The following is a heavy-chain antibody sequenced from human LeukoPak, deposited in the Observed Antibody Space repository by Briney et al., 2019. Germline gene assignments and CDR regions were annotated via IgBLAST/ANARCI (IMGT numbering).Heavy chain of an antibody. Sequence: ASVKVSCKASGYTFTNYYMHWVRQAPGQGLEWMGIINPSGGSTSYAQKFQGRVTMTRDTSTSTVYMELSSLRSEDTAVYYCARGDQLWLMSSRSLDYWGQGTLVTVSS. CDR3: ARGDQLWLMSSRSLDY. CDR2: INPSGGST. J-gene: IGHJ4*02. V-gene: IGHV1-46*01. CDR1: GYTFTNYY. D-gene: IGHD5-18*01.